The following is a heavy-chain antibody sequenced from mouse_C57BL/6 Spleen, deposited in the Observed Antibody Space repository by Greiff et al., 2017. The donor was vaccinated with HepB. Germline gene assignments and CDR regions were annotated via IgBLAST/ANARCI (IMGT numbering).Heavy chain of an antibody. D-gene: IGHD2-5*01. J-gene: IGHJ4*01. CDR1: GYSITSGYY. CDR3: ARDGNYSTYAMDY. V-gene: IGHV3-6*01. Sequence: EVQRVESGPGLVKPSQSLSLTCSVTGYSITSGYYWNWIRQFPGNKLEWMGYISYDGSNNYNPSLKNRISITRDTSKNQFFLKLNSVTTEDTATYYCARDGNYSTYAMDYWGQGTSVTVSS. CDR2: ISYDGSN.